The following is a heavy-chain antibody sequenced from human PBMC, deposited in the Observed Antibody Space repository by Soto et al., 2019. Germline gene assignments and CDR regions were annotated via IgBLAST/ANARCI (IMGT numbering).Heavy chain of an antibody. J-gene: IGHJ4*02. D-gene: IGHD4-4*01. CDR1: GFTFRFYD. CDR2: ISRDGNNK. CDR3: AKDAYTPIRTTAHDSGGLDH. V-gene: IGHV3-30*18. Sequence: QVQLVESGGGVVQPGRSLRLSCATSGFTFRFYDMHWVRQAPGKGLEWVAIISRDGNNKDYGDSVKGRFTISRDNSKNTQYLQMNSLRGEDTAVYYGAKDAYTPIRTTAHDSGGLDHWGRGTLVTVSS.